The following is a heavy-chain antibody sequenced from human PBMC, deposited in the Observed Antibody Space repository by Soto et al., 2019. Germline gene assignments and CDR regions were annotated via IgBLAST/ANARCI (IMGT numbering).Heavy chain of an antibody. CDR2: IRSKANSYAT. CDR1: GFTFSGSA. J-gene: IGHJ6*01. CDR3: TRPVTDFYGMDV. Sequence: RLSCAASGFTFSGSAMHWVRQASGKGLEWVGRIRSKANSYATAYAASVKGRFTISRDDSKNTAYLQMNSLKTEDTAVYYCTRPVTDFYGMDVWGKGTTVTVYS. V-gene: IGHV3-73*01. D-gene: IGHD3-3*01.